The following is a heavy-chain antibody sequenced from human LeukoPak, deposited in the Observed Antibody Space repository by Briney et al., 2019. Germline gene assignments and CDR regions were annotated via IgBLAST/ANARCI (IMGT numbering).Heavy chain of an antibody. CDR1: GGTFSSYA. CDR3: ARAIAADYYYYMDV. V-gene: IGHV1-8*02. J-gene: IGHJ6*03. CDR2: MNPNSGNT. Sequence: ASVKVSCKASGGTFSSYAISWVRQATGQGLEWMGWMNPNSGNTGYAQKFQGRVTMTRNTSISTAYMELSSLRSEDTAVYYCARAIAADYYYYMDVWGKGTTVTVSS. D-gene: IGHD6-13*01.